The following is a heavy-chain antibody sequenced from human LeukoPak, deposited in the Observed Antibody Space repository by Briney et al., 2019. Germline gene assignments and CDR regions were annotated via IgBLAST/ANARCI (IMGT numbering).Heavy chain of an antibody. J-gene: IGHJ6*03. V-gene: IGHV3-21*01. Sequence: GGSLRLSCAASGFTFSSYSMNWVRQAPGKGLEWVSSISSSSSYIYYADSVKGRFTISRDNAKSSLYLQMNSLRAEDTAVYYCARDPYSGSYGADYYYYMDVWGKGTTVTISS. CDR2: ISSSSSYI. D-gene: IGHD1-26*01. CDR1: GFTFSSYS. CDR3: ARDPYSGSYGADYYYYMDV.